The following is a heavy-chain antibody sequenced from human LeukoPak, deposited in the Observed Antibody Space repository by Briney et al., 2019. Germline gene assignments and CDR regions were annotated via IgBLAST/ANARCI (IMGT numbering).Heavy chain of an antibody. CDR1: GGSISSYY. J-gene: IGHJ5*02. CDR2: IYYSGST. CDR3: AGGHYDILTGYHNWFDP. V-gene: IGHV4-59*01. Sequence: NTSGTLSLTCTVSGGSISSYYWSWIRQPPGKGLEWIGYIYYSGSTNYNPSLKSRVTISVDTSKNQFSLKLSSVTAADTAVYYCAGGHYDILTGYHNWFDPWGQGTLVTVSS. D-gene: IGHD3-9*01.